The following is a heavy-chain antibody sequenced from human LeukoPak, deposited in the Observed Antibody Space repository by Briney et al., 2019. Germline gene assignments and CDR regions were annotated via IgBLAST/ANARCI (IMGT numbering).Heavy chain of an antibody. CDR1: LDSTTSNF. D-gene: IGHD1-14*01. CDR3: AREILGGFNPGAY. CDR2: IHRSGSP. J-gene: IGHJ4*02. V-gene: IGHV4-4*02. Sequence: SETLSLICTVSLDSTTSNFWSWVRQPPGKGLEWIGEIHRSGSPNYNPSLQSRVTISIDRSRNQIALELSSVAAADTAVYYCAREILGGFNPGAYWGQRTLVTVSS.